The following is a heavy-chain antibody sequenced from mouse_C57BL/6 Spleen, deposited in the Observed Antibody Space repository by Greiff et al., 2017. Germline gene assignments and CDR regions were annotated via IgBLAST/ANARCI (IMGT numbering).Heavy chain of an antibody. V-gene: IGHV3-6*01. CDR1: GYSITSGYY. CDR3: ASRYYGSSYYAMDY. J-gene: IGHJ4*01. Sequence: VQLQQSGPGLVKPSQSLSLTCSVTGYSITSGYYWNWIRQFPGNKLEWMGYISYDGSNNYNPSLKNRISITRDTSKNQLFLKLNSVTTEDTATYYCASRYYGSSYYAMDYWGQGTSVTVSS. D-gene: IGHD1-1*01. CDR2: ISYDGSN.